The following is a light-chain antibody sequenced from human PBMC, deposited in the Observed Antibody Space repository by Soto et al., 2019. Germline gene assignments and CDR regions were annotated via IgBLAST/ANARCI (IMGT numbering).Light chain of an antibody. V-gene: IGKV3-15*01. Sequence: EIVMTQSPATLSVSPGERATLSCRASQSVSSNLAWYQQKPGQAPRLLISGASTRATGIPARFSGSGSGTEFTLTISSPQSQDFAVYYCQQYNNWPGTFGQGTKVEIK. J-gene: IGKJ1*01. CDR2: GAS. CDR1: QSVSSN. CDR3: QQYNNWPGT.